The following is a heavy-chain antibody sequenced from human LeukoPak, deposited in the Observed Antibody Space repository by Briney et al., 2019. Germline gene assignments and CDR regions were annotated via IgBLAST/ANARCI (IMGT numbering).Heavy chain of an antibody. CDR1: GFTLNNYA. Sequence: GGSPRLSCAASGFTLNNYAMSWVRQAPGKGLEWVSATSSSDAGTYHADSVRGRFTISRDNSKNTLYLQMNSLRAEDAAVYYCARAPVTSCSGVLCYPFDYWGQGTLVTVSS. J-gene: IGHJ4*02. CDR3: ARAPVTSCSGVLCYPFDY. CDR2: TSSSDAGT. D-gene: IGHD2-15*01. V-gene: IGHV3-23*01.